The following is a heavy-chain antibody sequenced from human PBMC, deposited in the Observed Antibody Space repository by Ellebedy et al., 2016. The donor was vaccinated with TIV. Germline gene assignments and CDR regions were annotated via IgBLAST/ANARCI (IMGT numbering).Heavy chain of an antibody. Sequence: ESLKISXAASGFAFSSYAMSWIRQPPGKGLEWIGEINHSGSTNYNPSLKSRVTISVDTSKNQFSLKLSSVTAADTAVYYCASGPRVGMDYYDSSGYLGFDYWGQGTLVTVSS. CDR1: GFAFSSYA. CDR3: ASGPRVGMDYYDSSGYLGFDY. CDR2: INHSGST. V-gene: IGHV4-34*01. J-gene: IGHJ4*02. D-gene: IGHD3-22*01.